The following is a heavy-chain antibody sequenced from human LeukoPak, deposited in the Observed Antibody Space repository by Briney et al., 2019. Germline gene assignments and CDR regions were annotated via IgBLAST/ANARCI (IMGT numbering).Heavy chain of an antibody. CDR2: IYYSGST. Sequence: SETLSLTCTVSGGSISSSSYYWGWIRQPPGKGLEWIGSIYYSGSTYYNPSLKSRVTISVDTSKNQFSLKLSSVTAADTAVYYCARSPGSYPDYYYYYMDVWGKGTTVTVSS. CDR1: GGSISSSSYY. CDR3: ARSPGSYPDYYYYYMDV. J-gene: IGHJ6*03. V-gene: IGHV4-39*07. D-gene: IGHD3-10*01.